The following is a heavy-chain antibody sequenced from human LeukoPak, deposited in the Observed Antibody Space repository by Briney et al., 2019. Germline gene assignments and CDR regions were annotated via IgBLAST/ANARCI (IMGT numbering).Heavy chain of an antibody. CDR3: AKDRSEFWSGYYDAFDM. CDR1: GFSFSLFG. D-gene: IGHD3-3*01. CDR2: IRYDGSSK. J-gene: IGHJ3*02. Sequence: GGSLRLSCAASGFSFSLFGMDWVRQAPGKGLEWVAFIRYDGSSKHYADSVKGRFTISRDNSKNTLYLQMNSLRPEDTVLYYCAKDRSEFWSGYYDAFDMWGQGTMVTVSS. V-gene: IGHV3-30*02.